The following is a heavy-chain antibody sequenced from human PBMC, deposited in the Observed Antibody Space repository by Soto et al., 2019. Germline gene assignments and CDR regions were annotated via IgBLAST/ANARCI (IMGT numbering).Heavy chain of an antibody. D-gene: IGHD3-22*01. CDR3: AAAPPTFTYYYDSSHKIVARWDFDL. V-gene: IGHV1-58*02. CDR1: GFTFTSTA. CDR2: IVVGSGNT. Sequence: QMQLVQSGPEVKKPGTSVKVSCKASGFTFTSTAMQWVRQARGQRLEWIGWIVVGSGNTNYAQKFQERVTITRDMSTSTAYMELSSLRSEDTAVYYCAAAPPTFTYYYDSSHKIVARWDFDLWGRGTLVTVSS. J-gene: IGHJ2*01.